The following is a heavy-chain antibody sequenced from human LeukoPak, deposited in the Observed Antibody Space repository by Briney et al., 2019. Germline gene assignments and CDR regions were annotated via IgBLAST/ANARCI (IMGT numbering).Heavy chain of an antibody. D-gene: IGHD1-14*01. J-gene: IGHJ4*02. CDR3: ARDRNFDY. CDR2: IYHSGST. CDR1: GGSISTYC. Sequence: SETLSLTCTVSGGSISTYCWSWIRQPPGKGLEWIGYIYHSGSTDYDPSLKSRITISVDTSQNQFSLKLSSVTAADTAVYYCARDRNFDYWGQGTLVTVSS. V-gene: IGHV4-59*01.